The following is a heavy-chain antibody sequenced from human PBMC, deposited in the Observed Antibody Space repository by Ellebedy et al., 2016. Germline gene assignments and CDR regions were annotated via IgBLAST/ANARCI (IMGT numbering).Heavy chain of an antibody. CDR1: GFTFSSYW. CDR3: ARGRDGYIFDY. D-gene: IGHD5-24*01. J-gene: IGHJ4*02. V-gene: IGHV3-7*01. CDR2: IKQDGSEK. Sequence: GESLKISXAASGFTFSSYWMSWVRQAPGKGLEWVANIKQDGSEKYYVDSVKGRFTISRDNAKNSLYLQMNSLRAEDTAVYYCARGRDGYIFDYWGQGTLVTVSS.